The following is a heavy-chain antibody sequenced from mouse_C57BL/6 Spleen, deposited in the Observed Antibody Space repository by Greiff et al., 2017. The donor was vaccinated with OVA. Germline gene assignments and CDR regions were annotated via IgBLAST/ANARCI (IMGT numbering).Heavy chain of an antibody. Sequence: QVQLQQSGAELVRPGTSVKVSCKASGYAFTNYLIEWVKQRPGQGLEWIGVINPGSGGTNYNEKFKGKATLTADKSSSTAYMQLSSLTSEDSAVYFCARRDYYGSDAMDYWGQGTSVTVSS. J-gene: IGHJ4*01. V-gene: IGHV1-54*01. CDR3: ARRDYYGSDAMDY. D-gene: IGHD1-1*01. CDR2: INPGSGGT. CDR1: GYAFTNYL.